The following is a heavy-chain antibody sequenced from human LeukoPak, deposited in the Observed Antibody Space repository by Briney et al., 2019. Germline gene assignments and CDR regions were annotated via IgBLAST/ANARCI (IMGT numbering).Heavy chain of an antibody. V-gene: IGHV3-30*18. CDR1: GXTFSSYG. CDR2: ISYDGSNK. J-gene: IGHJ4*02. Sequence: GRSLRLSWAASGXTFSSYGIHWVRQAPGKGLEWVALISYDGSNKYYVDSVKGRFTISRDNSKNTVFLQMNSLRAEDTAVYYCAKGAAAQGSFDYRGQGTLVTVSS. D-gene: IGHD2-2*01. CDR3: AKGAAAQGSFDY.